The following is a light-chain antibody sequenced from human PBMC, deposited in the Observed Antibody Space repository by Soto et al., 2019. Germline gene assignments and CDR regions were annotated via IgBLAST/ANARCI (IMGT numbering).Light chain of an antibody. J-gene: IGLJ1*01. Sequence: QPVLTQPPSVSGAPGQRVTISCAGSSSNIGAGYDVHWYQQLPGTAPKLLIYANSNRPSGVPDRFSGSKSGTSASLAITGLQAEDEADYYCQSYDSSLTYYVFGTGTKVTVL. CDR2: ANS. CDR1: SSNIGAGYD. CDR3: QSYDSSLTYYV. V-gene: IGLV1-40*01.